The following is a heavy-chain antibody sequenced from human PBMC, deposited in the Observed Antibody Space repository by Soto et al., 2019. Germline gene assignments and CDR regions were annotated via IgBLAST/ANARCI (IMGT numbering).Heavy chain of an antibody. Sequence: GESLKISCAASGFTFSSYAMSWVRQAPGKGLEWVSAISGSGGSTYYADSVKGRFTISRDNSKNTLYLQMNSLRAEDTAVYYCANFIVVVPAAMLTDAFDIWGQGTMVTVSS. CDR2: ISGSGGST. V-gene: IGHV3-23*01. J-gene: IGHJ3*02. CDR3: ANFIVVVPAAMLTDAFDI. CDR1: GFTFSSYA. D-gene: IGHD2-2*01.